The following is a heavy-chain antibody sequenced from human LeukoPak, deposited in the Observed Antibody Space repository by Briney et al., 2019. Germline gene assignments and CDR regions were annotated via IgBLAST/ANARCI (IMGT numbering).Heavy chain of an antibody. J-gene: IGHJ4*02. V-gene: IGHV3-48*01. Sequence: PGGSLRLSCAASGFTFSSYSMNWVRQAPGKGLEWVSYISSSSSTIYYADSVKARFTISRDNAKNSLYLQMNSLRAEDTAVYYCARVYCSGGSCSTGDYFDYWGQGTLVTVSS. CDR2: ISSSSSTI. CDR3: ARVYCSGGSCSTGDYFDY. CDR1: GFTFSSYS. D-gene: IGHD2-15*01.